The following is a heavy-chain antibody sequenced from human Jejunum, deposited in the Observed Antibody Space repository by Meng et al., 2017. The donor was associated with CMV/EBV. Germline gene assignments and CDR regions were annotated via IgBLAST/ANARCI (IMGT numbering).Heavy chain of an antibody. CDR1: ISPYY. CDR3: ARAPRVVVLLTQGGAFDI. D-gene: IGHD3-22*01. V-gene: IGHV4-39*07. Sequence: ISPYYWAWIRQSPGQGLEWIGTIYYSGTTFYNSSLKSRATISVDTSKNQFSLGLTSVTAADTAVYYCARAPRVVVLLTQGGAFDIWSQGTLVTVSS. J-gene: IGHJ3*02. CDR2: IYYSGTT.